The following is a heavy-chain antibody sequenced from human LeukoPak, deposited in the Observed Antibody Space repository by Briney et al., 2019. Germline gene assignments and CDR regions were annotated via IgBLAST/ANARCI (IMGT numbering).Heavy chain of an antibody. CDR2: ISSSSYI. CDR1: GFTFSSYS. V-gene: IGHV3-21*01. J-gene: IGHJ4*02. Sequence: GGSLRLSCAASGFTFSSYSMNWVRQAPGKGLEWVSSISSSSYIYYADSVKGRFTISRDNAKNSLYLQMNSLRAEDTAVYYCARGAAYCSGGSCYPSFDYWGQGTLVTVSS. CDR3: ARGAAYCSGGSCYPSFDY. D-gene: IGHD2-15*01.